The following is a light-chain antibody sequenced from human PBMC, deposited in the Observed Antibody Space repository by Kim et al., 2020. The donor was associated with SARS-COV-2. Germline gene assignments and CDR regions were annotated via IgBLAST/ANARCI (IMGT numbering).Light chain of an antibody. J-gene: IGKJ1*01. CDR3: QQSYSMPRT. CDR1: QSITNY. V-gene: IGKV1-39*01. Sequence: DIQMTQSPSSLSASVGDRVTITCRASQSITNYLNWYQQKPGKAPKVLIYAASSLQSGVPSRFSDSGSGTDFTLTISSLQPDDFATYYCQQSYSMPRTFGPGTKVDIK. CDR2: AAS.